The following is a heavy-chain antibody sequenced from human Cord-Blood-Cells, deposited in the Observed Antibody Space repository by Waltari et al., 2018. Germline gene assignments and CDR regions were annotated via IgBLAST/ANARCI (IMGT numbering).Heavy chain of an antibody. J-gene: IGHJ4*02. CDR1: GGSIRSSSYY. CDR3: ARHLSSSWSVFDY. V-gene: IGHV4-39*01. Sequence: QLQLQESGPGLVKSSETLSLTCTVAGGSIRSSSYYWGCIRQRPGKGLEWIGCIYYSGRTYYNPSLKSRVTISVDTSKNQFSLKLSSVTAADTAVYYCARHLSSSWSVFDYWGQGTLVTVSS. CDR2: IYYSGRT. D-gene: IGHD6-13*01.